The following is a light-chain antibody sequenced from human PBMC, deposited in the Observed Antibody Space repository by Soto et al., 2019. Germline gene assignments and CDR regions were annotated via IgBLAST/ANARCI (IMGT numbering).Light chain of an antibody. CDR1: QSVSSN. J-gene: IGKJ1*01. V-gene: IGKV3-15*01. Sequence: EIVMTQSPATPSVPPGERATLSCRTSQSVSSNLAWYQQKPGQAPRLLIYGASTRATGIPARFSGSGSGTEFTLTISSLQSEDFAVYYCQQYNNWQTFGQGTKVEIK. CDR2: GAS. CDR3: QQYNNWQT.